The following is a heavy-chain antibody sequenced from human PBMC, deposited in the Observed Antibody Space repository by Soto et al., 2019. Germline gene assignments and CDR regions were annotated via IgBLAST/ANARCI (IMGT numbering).Heavy chain of an antibody. CDR1: GGSLSNYG. CDR3: ARGDATKIVVTTYYAMDV. J-gene: IGHJ6*02. CDR2: IIPVFGTA. Sequence: QVQLVQSGAEVKKPGSSVKVSCKPSGGSLSNYGISWVRQAPGLGLEWMGGIIPVFGTANYAQKFQGRVTITADESTNILYMDVTSLRSEDTAVYYCARGDATKIVVTTYYAMDVWGQGTTVTVSS. V-gene: IGHV1-69*12. D-gene: IGHD4-17*01.